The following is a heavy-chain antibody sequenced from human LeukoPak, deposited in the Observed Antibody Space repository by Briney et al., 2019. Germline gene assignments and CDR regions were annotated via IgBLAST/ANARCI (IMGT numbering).Heavy chain of an antibody. J-gene: IGHJ4*02. D-gene: IGHD3-3*01. CDR2: ISASGRST. V-gene: IGHV3-23*01. CDR3: PKGAQYDVWTGYTLEYFDV. CDR1: GYIFTIYA. Sequence: GGSLRLSCAASGYIFTIYAMKWVRQAPGKGLEGVSLISASGRSTHYADSVKGRFTISRDNSNNTLYLQINSLRAEDRPAYYCPKGAQYDVWTGYTLEYFDVWGKGTLVTVSS.